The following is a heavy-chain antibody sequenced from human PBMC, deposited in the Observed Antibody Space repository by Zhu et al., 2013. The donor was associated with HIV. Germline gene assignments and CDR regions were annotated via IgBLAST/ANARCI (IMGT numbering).Heavy chain of an antibody. V-gene: IGHV1-69*01. J-gene: IGHJ4*02. CDR3: ARVRDGYNYVY. CDR2: IIPTLWLQ. D-gene: IGHD5-12*01. CDR1: GGTFSSYA. Sequence: QVQLVQSGAEVKKPGSSVKVSCKASGGTFSSYAISWVRQAPGQGRCSGWEGIIPTLWLQQTNAQKFQGRVTITADESTSTAYMELSSLRSEDTAVYYCARVRDGYNYVYWGQGTLVTVSS.